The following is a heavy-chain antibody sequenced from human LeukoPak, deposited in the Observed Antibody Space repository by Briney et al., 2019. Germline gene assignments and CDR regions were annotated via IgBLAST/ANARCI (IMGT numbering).Heavy chain of an antibody. Sequence: SETLSHTCTVAGASISSYCWSWIRQPPGKGLEWIGYIIYSGSTNYNPSLKSRVTISVDTSKNQFSLKLSSVTAADTAVYYCARDYYGSGSPDLGYYYYGMDVWGQGTTVTVSS. CDR2: IIYSGST. CDR3: ARDYYGSGSPDLGYYYYGMDV. J-gene: IGHJ6*02. V-gene: IGHV4-59*01. CDR1: GASISSYC. D-gene: IGHD3-10*01.